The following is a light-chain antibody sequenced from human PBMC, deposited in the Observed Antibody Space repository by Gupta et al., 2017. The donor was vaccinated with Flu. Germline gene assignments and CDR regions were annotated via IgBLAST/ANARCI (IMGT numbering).Light chain of an antibody. J-gene: IGKJ5*01. Sequence: SSLSASVGDRVTITCRASQSTSNYLNWDQPKPGKAPELRSYAASSLQSGVPSRFSGSGSGTDFTLTISSRQPEDFATYDCQQSDSSLPSTCGRGTQLEMK. CDR3: QQSDSSLPST. CDR1: QSTSNY. V-gene: IGKV1-39*01. CDR2: AAS.